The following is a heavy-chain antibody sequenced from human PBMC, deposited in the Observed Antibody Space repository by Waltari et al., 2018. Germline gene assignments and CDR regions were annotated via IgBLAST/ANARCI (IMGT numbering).Heavy chain of an antibody. CDR3: ARHIGSAWQVAFDY. D-gene: IGHD6-19*01. Sequence: QVQLQESGPGLVQPSETLSLTCTVSGDSISGPYWSWIRQPPGKELEWIAYIHSSGETRYNPSLKSRITISVDPSKNHFSLELKSVTVADTAIYYCARHIGSAWQVAFDYWGQGTRVTVSS. J-gene: IGHJ4*02. CDR1: GDSISGPY. CDR2: IHSSGET. V-gene: IGHV4-59*08.